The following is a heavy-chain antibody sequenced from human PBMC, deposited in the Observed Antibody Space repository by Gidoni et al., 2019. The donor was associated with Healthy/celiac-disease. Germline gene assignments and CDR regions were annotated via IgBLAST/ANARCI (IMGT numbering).Heavy chain of an antibody. V-gene: IGHV4-30-4*01. CDR3: VPWDFWSGYGVY. J-gene: IGHJ4*02. CDR2: IYYSGST. D-gene: IGHD3-3*01. CDR1: GGSLSSCDYY. Sequence: HVQLQESGPGLVKPSQTLSLTCTVSGGSLSSCDYYWSWIRQPPGKGLEWIGYIYYSGSTYYNPSLKSRVTISVDTSKNQFSLKLSSVTAADTAVYYCVPWDFWSGYGVYWGQGTLVTVSS.